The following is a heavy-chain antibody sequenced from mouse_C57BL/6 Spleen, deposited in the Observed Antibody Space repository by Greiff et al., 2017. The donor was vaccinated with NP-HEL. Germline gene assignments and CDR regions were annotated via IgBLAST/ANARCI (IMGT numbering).Heavy chain of an antibody. V-gene: IGHV3-6*01. CDR3: ARVGYYWYFDV. CDR2: ISYDGSN. J-gene: IGHJ1*03. CDR1: GYSITSGYY. Sequence: EVHLVESGPGLVKPSQSLSLTCSVTGYSITSGYYWNWIRQFPGNKLEWMGYISYDGSNNYNPSLKNRISITRDTSKNQFFLKLNSVTTEDTATYYCARVGYYWYFDVWGTGTTVTVSS. D-gene: IGHD2-2*01.